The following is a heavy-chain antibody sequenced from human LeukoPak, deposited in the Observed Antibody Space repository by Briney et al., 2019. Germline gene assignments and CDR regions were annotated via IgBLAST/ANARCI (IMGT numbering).Heavy chain of an antibody. CDR1: GGTFSSYA. D-gene: IGHD3-10*01. CDR3: AREKYYYYGSGSFSYFDY. CDR2: IIPIFGTA. V-gene: IGHV1-69*13. Sequence: SVKVSCKASGGTFSSYAISWERQAPGQGLEWMGGIIPIFGTANYAQKFQGRVTITADESTSTAYMELSSLRSEDTAVYYCAREKYYYYGSGSFSYFDYWGQGTLVTVSS. J-gene: IGHJ4*02.